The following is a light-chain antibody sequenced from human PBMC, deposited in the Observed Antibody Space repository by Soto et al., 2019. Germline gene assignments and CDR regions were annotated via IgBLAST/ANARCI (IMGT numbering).Light chain of an antibody. Sequence: DIQMTQSPSSLYASIEDRVTITCRAGQSISSHLTWYQQKSGKAPKLQIYAASSRQDGVPSRFSGSASGTDFTLTISSLQPEDFAAYYCQQSHSKPYTFGEGTKVEI. V-gene: IGKV1-39*01. CDR3: QQSHSKPYT. CDR2: AAS. CDR1: QSISSH. J-gene: IGKJ2*01.